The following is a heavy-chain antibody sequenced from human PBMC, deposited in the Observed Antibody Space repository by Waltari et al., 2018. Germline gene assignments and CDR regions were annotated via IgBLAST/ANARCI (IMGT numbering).Heavy chain of an antibody. CDR1: GFTFSSYS. Sequence: EVQLVESGGGLVQPGGSLRLSCAASGFTFSSYSMNWVRQAPGKGLEWVSYISSSSSTIYYADSVKGRFTISRDNAKNSLYLQMNSLRAEDTAVYYCARDGITGDFDYWGQGTLVTVSS. CDR2: ISSSSSTI. J-gene: IGHJ4*02. D-gene: IGHD7-27*01. CDR3: ARDGITGDFDY. V-gene: IGHV3-48*01.